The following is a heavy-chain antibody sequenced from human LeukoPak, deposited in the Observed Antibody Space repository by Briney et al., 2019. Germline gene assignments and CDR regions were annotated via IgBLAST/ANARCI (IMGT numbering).Heavy chain of an antibody. Sequence: PSETLSLTCAVYGGSFSGYYWSWIRQPPGKGLEWIGEINHRGSTNYNPSLKSRVTISVDTSKNQFSLRLSSVTAADTAVYYCARSPPRYYDFWSGYPHVYYFDYWGQGTLVTVSS. CDR1: GGSFSGYY. CDR2: INHRGST. D-gene: IGHD3-3*01. CDR3: ARSPPRYYDFWSGYPHVYYFDY. J-gene: IGHJ4*02. V-gene: IGHV4-34*01.